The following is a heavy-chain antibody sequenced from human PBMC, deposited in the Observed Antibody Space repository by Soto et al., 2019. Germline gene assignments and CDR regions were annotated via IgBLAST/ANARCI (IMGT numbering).Heavy chain of an antibody. Sequence: GGSLRLSCAASGFTLSSYEMNWVRQAPGKGLEWVSYISSSGSTIYYADSVKGRFTISRDNAKNSLYLQMNSLRAEDTAVYYCARGGDSSGWYVSDYWGQGTLVTVSS. D-gene: IGHD6-19*01. V-gene: IGHV3-48*03. CDR2: ISSSGSTI. CDR1: GFTLSSYE. CDR3: ARGGDSSGWYVSDY. J-gene: IGHJ4*02.